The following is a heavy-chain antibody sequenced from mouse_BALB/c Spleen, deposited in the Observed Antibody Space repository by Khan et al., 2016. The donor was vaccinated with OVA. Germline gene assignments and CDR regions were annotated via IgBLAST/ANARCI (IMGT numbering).Heavy chain of an antibody. CDR2: INPSSGYT. D-gene: IGHD2-14*01. Sequence: QIQLVQSGAELARPGASVKMSCKASGYTFTSYTIHWIKQRPGQCLEWIGYINPSSGYTNYNQKFKDKATLTADKSSTTAYMQLSSLTSDDSAVYYCARDGAYYRNDGWFAYWGQGTLVTVSA. J-gene: IGHJ3*01. CDR1: GYTFTSYT. CDR3: ARDGAYYRNDGWFAY. V-gene: IGHV1-4*01.